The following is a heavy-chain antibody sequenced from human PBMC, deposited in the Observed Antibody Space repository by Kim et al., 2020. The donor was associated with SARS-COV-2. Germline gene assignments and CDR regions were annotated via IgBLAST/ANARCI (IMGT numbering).Heavy chain of an antibody. Sequence: SETLSLTCTVSGGSISSSSYYWGWIRQPPGKGLEWIGSIYYSGSTYYNPSLKSRVTISVDTSKNQFSLKLSSVTAADTAVYYCARGVQWLMPLDYWGQGTLVTVSS. CDR3: ARGVQWLMPLDY. D-gene: IGHD6-19*01. J-gene: IGHJ4*02. V-gene: IGHV4-39*01. CDR1: GGSISSSSYY. CDR2: IYYSGST.